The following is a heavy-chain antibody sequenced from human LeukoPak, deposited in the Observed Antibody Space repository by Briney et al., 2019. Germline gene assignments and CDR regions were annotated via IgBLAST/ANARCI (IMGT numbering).Heavy chain of an antibody. CDR1: GYSVSSGYY. Sequence: SETLSLTCTVSGYSVSSGYYWGWIRQPPGKGLEWIGSMYHSGDTYYNPSLKSRVTISVDTSKNQFSLKLSSVTAADTAVYYCAGVKGVLVAGPFDYWGQGTLVTVSS. J-gene: IGHJ4*02. V-gene: IGHV4-38-2*02. CDR3: AGVKGVLVAGPFDY. CDR2: MYHSGDT. D-gene: IGHD6-19*01.